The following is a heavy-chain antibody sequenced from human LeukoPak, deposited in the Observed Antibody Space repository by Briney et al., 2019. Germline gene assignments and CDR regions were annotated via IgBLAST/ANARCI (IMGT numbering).Heavy chain of an antibody. V-gene: IGHV3-9*01. J-gene: IGHJ4*02. CDR2: ISWNSGSI. CDR3: AKDNRRHYIRGPNPDSLH. Sequence: PGGSLRLSCAGSGFIFNNYAMHWVRQPPGKGLEWVSGISWNSGSIDYADSVKGRFTISRDNAKNSLYLQMNSLRVEDTAFYYCAKDNRRHYIRGPNPDSLHWGQGALVTVSS. CDR1: GFIFNNYA. D-gene: IGHD6-19*01.